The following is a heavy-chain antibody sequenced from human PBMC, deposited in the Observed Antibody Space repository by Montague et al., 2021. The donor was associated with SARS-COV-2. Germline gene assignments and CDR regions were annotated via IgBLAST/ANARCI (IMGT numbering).Heavy chain of an antibody. Sequence: SETLSLTCAVYGGPLSGVYWTWIRQAPGKGPEWIAELDDRGEATXNPSLKSRISVSVETSSDEFSLKVMSVTATDTAKYYCARELVGVRAFDTWGQGTLVIVSS. CDR1: GGPLSGVY. V-gene: IGHV4-34*01. CDR3: ARELVGVRAFDT. CDR2: LDDRGEA. J-gene: IGHJ4*02. D-gene: IGHD1-26*01.